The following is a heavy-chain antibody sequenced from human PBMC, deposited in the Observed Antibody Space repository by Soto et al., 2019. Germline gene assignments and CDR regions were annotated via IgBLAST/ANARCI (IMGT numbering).Heavy chain of an antibody. CDR2: INPSGGST. J-gene: IGHJ6*02. D-gene: IGHD1-20*01. Sequence: ASVKVSCKASGYTFTSYYIHWVRQAPGQGLEWMGIINPSGGSTNYAQKFQGRVTMTRDTSTSTVYMELSSLRSEDTAVYYCARDAGRYNWNQNVSGGMDVWGQRTTVTVSS. V-gene: IGHV1-46*01. CDR3: ARDAGRYNWNQNVSGGMDV. CDR1: GYTFTSYY.